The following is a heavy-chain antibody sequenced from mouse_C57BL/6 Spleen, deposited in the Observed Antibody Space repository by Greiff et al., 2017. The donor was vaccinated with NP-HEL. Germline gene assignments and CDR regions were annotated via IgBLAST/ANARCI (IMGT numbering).Heavy chain of an antibody. J-gene: IGHJ3*01. Sequence: EVQLVESGGGLVQPGGSLKLSCAASGFTFSDYYMYWVRQTPEKRLEWVAYISNGGGSTYYPDTVKGRFTISRDNAKNTLYLQMSRLKSEDTAMYYCARRGGNYGFAYWGQGTLVTVSA. CDR3: ARRGGNYGFAY. D-gene: IGHD2-1*01. V-gene: IGHV5-12*01. CDR1: GFTFSDYY. CDR2: ISNGGGST.